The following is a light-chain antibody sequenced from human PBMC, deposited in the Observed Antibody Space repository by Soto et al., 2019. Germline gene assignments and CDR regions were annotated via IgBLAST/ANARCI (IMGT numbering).Light chain of an antibody. CDR1: QSLLHSNGYNY. Sequence: DIVMTQSPLSLPVTPGEPASISCRSSQSLLHSNGYNYLDWYLQKPGQSPQLLIYLGSNRASGVPGRFSGSGSGTDFTLKISSVEAEDVGVYYCMQALQTPLFGGGTKVEIK. J-gene: IGKJ4*01. CDR3: MQALQTPL. V-gene: IGKV2-28*01. CDR2: LGS.